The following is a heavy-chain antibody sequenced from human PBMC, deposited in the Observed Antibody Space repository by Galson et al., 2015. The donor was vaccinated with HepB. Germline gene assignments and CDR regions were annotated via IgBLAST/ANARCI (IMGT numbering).Heavy chain of an antibody. CDR1: GFSFNMYS. CDR3: ARGGQWPQFYYFDN. Sequence: SVKVSCKASGFSFNMYSIHWVRQAPGHGLEWMGWVNAGSGNVKYSQKFQDRITLTRDTSATIVYMELSSLESEDTAVYYCARGGQWPQFYYFDNWGQGTLVTVSS. V-gene: IGHV1-3*01. J-gene: IGHJ4*02. CDR2: VNAGSGNV. D-gene: IGHD5-24*01.